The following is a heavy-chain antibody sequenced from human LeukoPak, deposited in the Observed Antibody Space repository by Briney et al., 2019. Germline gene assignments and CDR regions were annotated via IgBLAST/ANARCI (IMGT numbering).Heavy chain of an antibody. V-gene: IGHV4-59*01. CDR1: GGSISSYY. Sequence: SETLSLTCTVSGGSISSYYWSWIRQPPGKGLEWIGYIYYSGGTNYNPSLKSRVTISVDTSKNQFSLKLSSVTAADTAVYYCASSGYSSGWYLDWYFDLWGRGTLVTVSS. CDR2: IYYSGGT. CDR3: ASSGYSSGWYLDWYFDL. D-gene: IGHD6-19*01. J-gene: IGHJ2*01.